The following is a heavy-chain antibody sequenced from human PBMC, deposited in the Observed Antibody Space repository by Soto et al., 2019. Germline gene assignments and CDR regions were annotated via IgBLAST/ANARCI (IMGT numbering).Heavy chain of an antibody. J-gene: IGHJ4*02. V-gene: IGHV1-69*13. CDR1: GGTFSSYA. Sequence: SVKVSCKASGGTFSSYAISWVRQAPGQGLEWMGGISVIYGKTNYAQNLQGRVTMTADESTRTAYMELRGLRSDDTAVYYCARGRAYCGGDCYLLDYWGQGTPVTVSS. D-gene: IGHD2-21*02. CDR3: ARGRAYCGGDCYLLDY. CDR2: ISVIYGKT.